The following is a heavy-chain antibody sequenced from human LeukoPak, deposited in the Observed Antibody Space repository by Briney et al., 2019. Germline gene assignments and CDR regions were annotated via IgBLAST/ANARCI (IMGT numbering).Heavy chain of an antibody. D-gene: IGHD3-9*01. CDR3: ARGYFDSGYYYGMDV. V-gene: IGHV4-59*01. J-gene: IGHJ6*02. Sequence: SETLSLTCTVSGGSISSYYWSWIRQTPGKGLEWIGYIYYSGSTNYNPSLKSRVTISVDTSKNQFSLKLSSVTAADTAVYYRARGYFDSGYYYGMDVWGQGTTVTVSS. CDR1: GGSISSYY. CDR2: IYYSGST.